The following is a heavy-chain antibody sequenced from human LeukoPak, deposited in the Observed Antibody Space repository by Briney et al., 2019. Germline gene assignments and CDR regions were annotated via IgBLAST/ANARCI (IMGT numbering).Heavy chain of an antibody. D-gene: IGHD3-10*01. CDR3: ARDRLLWFGELFYQFDY. CDR2: ISAYNGNT. Sequence: ASVKVSCKASGYTFTSYGISWVRQAPGQGLEWMGWISAYNGNTNYAQKLQGRVTMTTDTSTSTAYMELRSLRSEDTAVYYCARDRLLWFGELFYQFDYWGQGTLVTVSS. V-gene: IGHV1-18*04. CDR1: GYTFTSYG. J-gene: IGHJ4*02.